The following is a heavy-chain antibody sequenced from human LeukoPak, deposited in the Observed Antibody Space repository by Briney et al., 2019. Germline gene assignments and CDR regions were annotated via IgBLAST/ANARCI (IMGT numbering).Heavy chain of an antibody. Sequence: SETLSRTCTVSGGSISSSSYYWGWIRQPPGKRLEWIGSIDYSGSTYYNPSLNSRATISVDTTKNQFSLKLSPVTAPDTAVYYCASLSYGPPPIDYWGQGTLVTVSS. CDR1: GGSISSSSYY. V-gene: IGHV4-39*01. CDR2: IDYSGST. D-gene: IGHD4-17*01. CDR3: ASLSYGPPPIDY. J-gene: IGHJ4*02.